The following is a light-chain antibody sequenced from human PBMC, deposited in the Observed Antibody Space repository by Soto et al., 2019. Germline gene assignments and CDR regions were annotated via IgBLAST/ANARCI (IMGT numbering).Light chain of an antibody. V-gene: IGKV1-9*01. CDR1: QGISSY. Sequence: IQLTQSPSSLSASVGDRVTITCRASQGISSYLAWYQQKPGKAPNLLIFAASTLQSGVPSRFSGSGSGTDFTLTISSLQPEDFATYYCQQLNSYPLTFGGGTK. J-gene: IGKJ4*01. CDR2: AAS. CDR3: QQLNSYPLT.